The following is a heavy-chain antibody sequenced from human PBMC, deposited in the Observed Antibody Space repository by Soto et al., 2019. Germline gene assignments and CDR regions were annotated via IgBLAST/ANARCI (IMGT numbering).Heavy chain of an antibody. J-gene: IGHJ4*02. CDR2: IYYSGST. CDR3: ARYYYDSSGYFSLDY. Sequence: SSETLSLTCTVSGGSISSYYWSWIRQPPGKGLEWIGYIYYSGSTNYNPSLKSRVTISVDTSKNQFSLKLSSVTAADTAVYYCARYYYDSSGYFSLDYWGQGTLVTVSS. D-gene: IGHD3-22*01. V-gene: IGHV4-59*01. CDR1: GGSISSYY.